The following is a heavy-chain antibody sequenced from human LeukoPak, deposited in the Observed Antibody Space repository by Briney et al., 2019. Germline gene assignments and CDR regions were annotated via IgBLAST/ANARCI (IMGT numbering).Heavy chain of an antibody. Sequence: PSETLSLTCAVYGGSFSGYYWGWIRQPPGKGLEWIGEINHSGSTNYNPSLKSRVTISVDTSKNQFSLKLSSVTAADTAVYYCARGDRITMIVEGAFDIWGQGTMVTVSS. CDR1: GGSFSGYY. D-gene: IGHD3-22*01. CDR3: ARGDRITMIVEGAFDI. CDR2: INHSGST. V-gene: IGHV4-34*01. J-gene: IGHJ3*02.